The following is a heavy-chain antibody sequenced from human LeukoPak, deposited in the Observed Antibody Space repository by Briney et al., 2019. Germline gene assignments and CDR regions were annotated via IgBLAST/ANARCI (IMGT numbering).Heavy chain of an antibody. CDR2: VYGMGGP. CDR1: GDSVGSDS. J-gene: IGHJ6*03. V-gene: IGHV4-59*02. D-gene: IGHD1-1*01. CDR3: ARRTYNYYMDV. Sequence: SESLSLTCTVSGDSVGSDSWGWIRQTPGKGLEWIGYVYGMGGPNYHPSLKSLVTISIDTSKNQFFLKLNSVTAADTAVYYCARRTYNYYMDVWGKGTTVTVSS.